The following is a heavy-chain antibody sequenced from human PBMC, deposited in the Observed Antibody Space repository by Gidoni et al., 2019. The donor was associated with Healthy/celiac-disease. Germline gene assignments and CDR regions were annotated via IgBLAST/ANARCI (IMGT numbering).Heavy chain of an antibody. D-gene: IGHD3-16*02. CDR2: ISYDGSNK. CDR3: ARSANGYPPGYFQH. CDR1: GFTFSSYA. J-gene: IGHJ1*01. Sequence: QVQLVESGGGVVQPGRSLRLSCAASGFTFSSYAMHWVRQAPGKGLEWVAVISYDGSNKYYADSVKCRFTISRDNSKNTLYLQMNSLRAEDTAVYYCARSANGYPPGYFQHWGQGTLVTVSS. V-gene: IGHV3-30-3*01.